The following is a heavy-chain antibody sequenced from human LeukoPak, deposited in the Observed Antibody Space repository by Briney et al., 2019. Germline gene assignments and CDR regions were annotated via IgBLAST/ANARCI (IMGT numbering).Heavy chain of an antibody. D-gene: IGHD3-10*01. CDR1: GGSFSGYY. CDR3: ARGRSSYYYGSGSWNWFDP. Sequence: PSETLSLTCAVYGGSFSGYYWSWIRQPPGKGLEWIGEINHSGSTNYNPSLKSRVTISVDTSKNQFSLKLSSVTAADTAVYYCARGRSSYYYGSGSWNWFDPWGQGTLVTVSS. V-gene: IGHV4-34*01. J-gene: IGHJ5*02. CDR2: INHSGST.